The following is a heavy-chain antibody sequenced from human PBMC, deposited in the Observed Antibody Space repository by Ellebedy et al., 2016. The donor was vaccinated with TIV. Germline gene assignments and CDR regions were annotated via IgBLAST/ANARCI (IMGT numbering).Heavy chain of an antibody. J-gene: IGHJ3*02. D-gene: IGHD2/OR15-2a*01. V-gene: IGHV3-7*04. CDR2: IKFDDIEK. CDR3: ARDTVKVPDGDVFDM. CDR1: GFTFSRYW. Sequence: PGGSLRLSCATSGFTFSRYWMAWLRPAPGKGLEYVAHIKFDDIEKYYADSVKGRFTISRDNARNSLYLQMNSLRVDDTAIYSCARDTVKVPDGDVFDMWGQGTMVTVSS.